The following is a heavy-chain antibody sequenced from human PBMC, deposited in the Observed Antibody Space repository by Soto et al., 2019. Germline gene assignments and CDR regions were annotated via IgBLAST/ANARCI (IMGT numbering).Heavy chain of an antibody. J-gene: IGHJ4*02. V-gene: IGHV4-34*01. CDR1: GGSFSGYY. D-gene: IGHD2-15*01. Sequence: QVQLQQWGAGLLKPSETLSLTCAVYGGSFSGYYWTWIRQPPGTGLEWIGEINHSGSTNYNPSLESRVTLSVDTAKSQSSLKLPSVTAADTAVYYCARDKNTRLFDSWGQGTLVTVSS. CDR3: ARDKNTRLFDS. CDR2: INHSGST.